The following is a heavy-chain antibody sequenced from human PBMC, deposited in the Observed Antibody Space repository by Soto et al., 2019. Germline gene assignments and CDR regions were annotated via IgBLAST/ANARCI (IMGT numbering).Heavy chain of an antibody. J-gene: IGHJ4*02. D-gene: IGHD6-19*01. Sequence: QVQLVESGGGVVQPGRSLRLSCAASGFTFSSYGMHWVRQAPGKGLEWVAVISYDGSNKYYADSVKGRFTISRDNSKNTRYLQMNSLRAEDTAVYYCSKVAGIAVAGILDYWGQGTLVTVSS. V-gene: IGHV3-30*18. CDR1: GFTFSSYG. CDR2: ISYDGSNK. CDR3: SKVAGIAVAGILDY.